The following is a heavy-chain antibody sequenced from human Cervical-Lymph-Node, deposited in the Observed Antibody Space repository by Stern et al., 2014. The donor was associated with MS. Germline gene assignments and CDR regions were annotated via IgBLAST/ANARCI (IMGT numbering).Heavy chain of an antibody. Sequence: VQLVQSGAEVKKPGASVKVSCKAAGYSFTGNYIHWLRQAPGQGLERIGRTHPNSGDSNYALKFQGRVTMTRDTSISTAYMNLNRLGIDDTAVYYCARERGRAGPAMADYWGQGTLVTVSS. CDR3: ARERGRAGPAMADY. CDR2: THPNSGDS. J-gene: IGHJ4*02. D-gene: IGHD5-18*01. CDR1: GYSFTGNY. V-gene: IGHV1-2*06.